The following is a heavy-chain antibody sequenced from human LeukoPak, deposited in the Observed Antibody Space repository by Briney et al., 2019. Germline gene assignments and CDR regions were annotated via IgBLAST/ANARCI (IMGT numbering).Heavy chain of an antibody. D-gene: IGHD4-17*01. CDR2: INSDGSST. CDR1: GFTFSSYW. V-gene: IGHV3-74*01. Sequence: GGSLRLSCAASGFTFSSYWMHWVRQAPGKGLVWVSRINSDGSSTTYADSVKGRFTISRDNAKNTLYLQMNSLRAEDTAVYSCARGHNYGDLDYWGQGTLVTVSS. J-gene: IGHJ4*02. CDR3: ARGHNYGDLDY.